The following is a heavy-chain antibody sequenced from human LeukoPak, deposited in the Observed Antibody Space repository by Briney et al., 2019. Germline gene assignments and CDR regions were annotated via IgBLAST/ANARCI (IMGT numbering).Heavy chain of an antibody. Sequence: GGSLRLSCAASGFIFSRYAMSWVRRAPGKGLEGDSGISGSGGSTYYADSVKGRVTISRDNSKNTLYLQMNSLRAEDTAVYYCAKDQRSSGWYKDYCGQGTLVTVSS. D-gene: IGHD6-19*01. V-gene: IGHV3-23*01. CDR3: AKDQRSSGWYKDY. CDR2: ISGSGGST. CDR1: GFIFSRYA. J-gene: IGHJ4*02.